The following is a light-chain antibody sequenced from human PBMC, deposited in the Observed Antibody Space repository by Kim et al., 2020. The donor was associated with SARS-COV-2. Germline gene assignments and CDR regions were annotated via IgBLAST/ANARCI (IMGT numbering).Light chain of an antibody. CDR1: QSFSSW. Sequence: DIQMTQSLSTLSASVGDRVTITCRASQSFSSWLAWYQQKPGKAPKHLIYRASSLESGVPSRFSGSGSGTEFTLTISSLQPDDFATYYCQQYSSYWTFGRGTKVDIK. V-gene: IGKV1-5*03. CDR3: QQYSSYWT. J-gene: IGKJ1*01. CDR2: RAS.